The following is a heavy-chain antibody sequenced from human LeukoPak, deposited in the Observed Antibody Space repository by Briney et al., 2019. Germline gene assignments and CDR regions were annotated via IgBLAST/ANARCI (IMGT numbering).Heavy chain of an antibody. CDR2: INLSGGST. D-gene: IGHD5-12*01. J-gene: IGHJ5*02. V-gene: IGHV1-46*01. CDR1: GYTFTNYY. Sequence: ASVKVPCKASGYTFTNYYMHWVRQAPGQGLEWMGIINLSGGSTNYAQKFQGRVTMTRDTSTSTVYMELSSLRSEDTAVYYCAREHSGYDSWGQGTLLTVSS. CDR3: AREHSGYDS.